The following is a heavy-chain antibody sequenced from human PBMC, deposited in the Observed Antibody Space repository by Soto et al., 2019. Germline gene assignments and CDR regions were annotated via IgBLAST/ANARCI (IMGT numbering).Heavy chain of an antibody. CDR3: ARDPHYDILTGYHPYYYYGMDV. V-gene: IGHV1-69*01. Sequence: QVQLVQSGAEVKKPGSSVKVSCKASGGTFSSYAISWVRQAPGQGLEWMGGSIPISGTANYAQKFQGRVTITADESTSTAYMELSSLRSEDTAVYYCARDPHYDILTGYHPYYYYGMDVWGQGTTVTVSS. CDR1: GGTFSSYA. J-gene: IGHJ6*02. D-gene: IGHD3-9*01. CDR2: SIPISGTA.